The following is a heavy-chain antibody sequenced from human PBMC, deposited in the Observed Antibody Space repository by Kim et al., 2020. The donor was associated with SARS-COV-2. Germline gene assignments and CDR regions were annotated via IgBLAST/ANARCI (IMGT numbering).Heavy chain of an antibody. CDR3: ARHERGTLLVDY. J-gene: IGHJ4*02. CDR2: IYYSGST. Sequence: SETLSLTCTVSGGSISSSSYYWGWIRQPPGKGLEWIGSIYYSGSTYYNPSLKSRVTISVDTSKNQFSLKLSSVTAADTAVYYCARHERGTLLVDYWGQGT. V-gene: IGHV4-39*01. D-gene: IGHD1-1*01. CDR1: GGSISSSSYY.